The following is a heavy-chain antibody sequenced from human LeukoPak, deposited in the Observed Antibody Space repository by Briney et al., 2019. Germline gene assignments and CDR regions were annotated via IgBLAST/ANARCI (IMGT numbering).Heavy chain of an antibody. CDR2: INPNSGGT. CDR1: GYTFTGYY. D-gene: IGHD2-2*01. Sequence: GASVKVSCKASGYTFTGYYMHWVRQAPGQGLEWMGWINPNSGGTNYAQKFQGRVTMTRDTSISTAYMELSRLRSDDTAVYYCARDLRGYCSSTSCYSDYYYYYYMDVWGKGTTVTISS. CDR3: ARDLRGYCSSTSCYSDYYYYYYMDV. J-gene: IGHJ6*03. V-gene: IGHV1-2*02.